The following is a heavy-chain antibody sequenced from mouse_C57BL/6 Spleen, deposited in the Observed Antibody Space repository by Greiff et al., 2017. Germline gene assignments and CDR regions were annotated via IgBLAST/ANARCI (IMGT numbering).Heavy chain of an antibody. CDR3: ARSESNYEYFDV. D-gene: IGHD2-5*01. CDR1: GYTFTSYG. Sequence: QVQLKESGAELARPGASVKLSCKASGYTFTSYGISWVKQRTGQGLEWIGEIYPRSGNTYYNEKFKGKVTLTADKSSSTVYMELRSLTSEDSAVYFCARSESNYEYFDVWGTGTTVTVSS. CDR2: IYPRSGNT. J-gene: IGHJ1*03. V-gene: IGHV1-81*01.